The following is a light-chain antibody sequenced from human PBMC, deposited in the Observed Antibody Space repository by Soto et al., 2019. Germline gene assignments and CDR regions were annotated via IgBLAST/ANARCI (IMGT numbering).Light chain of an antibody. Sequence: SYELTQPPSVSVSPGQTASITCSGDKLGDKYACWYQQKPGQSPVLAIYQDSKRPSGIPERFSGSNSGNTATLTISGTQAMDEADYYCQAWDSSTDVFGTGTKLTVL. CDR1: KLGDKY. CDR2: QDS. CDR3: QAWDSSTDV. V-gene: IGLV3-1*01. J-gene: IGLJ1*01.